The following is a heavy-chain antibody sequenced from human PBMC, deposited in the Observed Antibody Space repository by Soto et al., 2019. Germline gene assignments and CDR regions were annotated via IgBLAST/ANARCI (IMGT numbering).Heavy chain of an antibody. V-gene: IGHV1-46*01. D-gene: IGHD2-15*01. CDR1: GYRLTRYD. CDR3: ARPSASRGWFGS. J-gene: IGHJ5*01. Sequence: AAGKVCCKASGYRLTRYDMHWRRQAPGQGLERMGIINPNGGSTNYAQKFQGRVIMTRDTSTSTVYMELSSLRSEDPALYSCARPSASRGWFGSWG. CDR2: INPNGGST.